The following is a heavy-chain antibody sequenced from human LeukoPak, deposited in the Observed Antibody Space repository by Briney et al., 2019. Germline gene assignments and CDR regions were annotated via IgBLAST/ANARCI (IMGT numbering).Heavy chain of an antibody. D-gene: IGHD1-26*01. V-gene: IGHV3-30*04. Sequence: ETGGSLRLSCAASGFTFSSYAMHWVRQAPGKGLEWVAVISYDGSNKYYADSVKGRFTISRDNSKNTLYLQMNSLRAEDTAVYYCAREVGATLRYNWFDPWGQGTLVTVSS. CDR1: GFTFSSYA. CDR2: ISYDGSNK. CDR3: AREVGATLRYNWFDP. J-gene: IGHJ5*02.